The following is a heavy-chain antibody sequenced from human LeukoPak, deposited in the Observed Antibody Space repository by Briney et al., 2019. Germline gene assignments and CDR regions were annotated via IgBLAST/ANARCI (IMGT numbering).Heavy chain of an antibody. Sequence: GASVKVSCKASGYTFTSYGISWVRQARGQRLEWIGWIVVGSGNTNYAQKFQERVTITRDMSTSTAYMELSSLRSEDTAVYYCAAVRYQYSYGSAIDYYYMDVWGKGTTVTISS. CDR3: AAVRYQYSYGSAIDYYYMDV. V-gene: IGHV1-58*02. CDR2: IVVGSGNT. CDR1: GYTFTSYG. D-gene: IGHD5-18*01. J-gene: IGHJ6*03.